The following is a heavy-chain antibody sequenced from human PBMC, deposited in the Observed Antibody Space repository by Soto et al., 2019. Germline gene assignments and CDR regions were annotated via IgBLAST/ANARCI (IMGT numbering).Heavy chain of an antibody. CDR3: AREKPYSSSWYHDY. CDR2: INHSGST. J-gene: IGHJ4*02. Sequence: QVQLQQWGAGLLKPSETLSLTCAVYGGSFSGYYWSWIRQPPGKGLEWIGEINHSGSTNYNPSLKSRVTTSVYPSKNQFSLKLSSVTAADTAVYYCAREKPYSSSWYHDYWGQGTLVTVSS. CDR1: GGSFSGYY. V-gene: IGHV4-34*01. D-gene: IGHD6-13*01.